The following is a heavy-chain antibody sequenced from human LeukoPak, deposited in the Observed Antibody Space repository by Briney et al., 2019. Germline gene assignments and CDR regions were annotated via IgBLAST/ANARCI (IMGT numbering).Heavy chain of an antibody. Sequence: GRSLRLSCAASGFTFSSYAMHWVRQAPGKGLEWVAVISYDGSNKYYADSVKGRFTISRDNSKNTLYLQMNSLRAEDTAVYYCARDYGIAVAGPADYWGQGTLVTVSS. CDR2: ISYDGSNK. CDR3: ARDYGIAVAGPADY. D-gene: IGHD6-19*01. J-gene: IGHJ4*02. V-gene: IGHV3-30-3*01. CDR1: GFTFSSYA.